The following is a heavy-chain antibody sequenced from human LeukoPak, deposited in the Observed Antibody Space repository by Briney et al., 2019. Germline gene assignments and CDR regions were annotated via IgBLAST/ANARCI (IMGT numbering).Heavy chain of an antibody. CDR1: GFTFSSYA. V-gene: IGHV3-23*01. J-gene: IGHJ4*02. CDR3: AKDPGYFYFDY. Sequence: PGGSLRLSCGACGFTFSSYAMSWVRQARGGGRECGSDISGSGGSTYYADSVKGRFTISRDNSKNTLYLQMNSLRAEDTAVYYCAKDPGYFYFDYWGQGTLVTVAS. CDR2: ISGSGGST. D-gene: IGHD3-22*01.